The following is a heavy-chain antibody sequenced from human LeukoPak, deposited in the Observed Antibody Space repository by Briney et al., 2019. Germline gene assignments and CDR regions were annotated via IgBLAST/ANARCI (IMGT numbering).Heavy chain of an antibody. D-gene: IGHD6-13*01. CDR2: INHSGSN. CDR1: GGSFSGYY. V-gene: IGHV4-34*01. CDR3: ARGGGRRYSSSWYVVDY. J-gene: IGHJ4*02. Sequence: PSETLSLTCAVYGGSFSGYYWSWIRKPPGKGLEWNGEINHSGSNNYNPYLKSRVTISVDTSKNQFSLKLSSVTAADTAVYYCARGGGRRYSSSWYVVDYWGQGTLVTVSS.